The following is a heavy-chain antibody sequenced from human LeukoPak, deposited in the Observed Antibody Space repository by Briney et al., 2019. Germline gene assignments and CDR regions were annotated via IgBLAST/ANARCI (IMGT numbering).Heavy chain of an antibody. CDR2: ISYDGSNK. V-gene: IGHV3-30*18. CDR3: AKDPTKMAFDPQVFDY. D-gene: IGHD5-24*01. Sequence: GGSLRLSCAASGFTFSSYGMHWARQAPGKGPEWVAVISYDGSNKYYADSVKGRFTISRDNSKNTLYLQMNSLRAEDTAVYYCAKDPTKMAFDPQVFDYWGQGTLVTVSS. CDR1: GFTFSSYG. J-gene: IGHJ4*02.